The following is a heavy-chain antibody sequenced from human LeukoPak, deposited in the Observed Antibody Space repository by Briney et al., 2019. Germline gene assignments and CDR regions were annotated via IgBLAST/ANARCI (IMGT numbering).Heavy chain of an antibody. J-gene: IGHJ5*02. D-gene: IGHD4-17*01. CDR3: AREGNGVNNWFDP. CDR1: GGSISSSSYY. CDR2: IYYSGST. Sequence: KPSETLSLTCTVSGGSISSSSYYWGWIRQPPGKGLEWIGSIYYSGSTYYNPSLKSRVTISVDTSKNQFSLKLSSVTAADTAVYYCAREGNGVNNWFDPWGQGTLVTVSS. V-gene: IGHV4-39*07.